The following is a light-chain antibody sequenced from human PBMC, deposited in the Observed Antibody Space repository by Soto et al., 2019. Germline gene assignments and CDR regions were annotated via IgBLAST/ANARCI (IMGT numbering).Light chain of an antibody. CDR3: ETWDSNTRV. CDR1: SGHSSYI. Sequence: QLVLTQSSSGSASLGSSVKLTCTLSSGHSSYIIAWHQQKPGKAPRYLMKLEGSGSYNKGSGVPDRFSGSSSGADRYLTISNLQFEDEADYYCETWDSNTRVFGGGTKLTVL. CDR2: LEGSGSY. V-gene: IGLV4-60*02. J-gene: IGLJ2*01.